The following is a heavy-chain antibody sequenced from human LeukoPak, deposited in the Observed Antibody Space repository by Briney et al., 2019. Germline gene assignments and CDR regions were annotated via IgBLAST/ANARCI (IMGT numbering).Heavy chain of an antibody. CDR2: IYPGDSDT. CDR3: ARHSLITMFRGVSFYYMDV. Sequence: GESLKISCVGSGYSFSTYWIGWVRQMPGKGLEWMGTIYPGDSDTRYSPSFQGQVTISADKSISTAYLQWSSLKASDTAMYYCARHSLITMFRGVSFYYMDVWGKGTTVTVSS. V-gene: IGHV5-51*01. CDR1: GYSFSTYW. J-gene: IGHJ6*03. D-gene: IGHD3-10*01.